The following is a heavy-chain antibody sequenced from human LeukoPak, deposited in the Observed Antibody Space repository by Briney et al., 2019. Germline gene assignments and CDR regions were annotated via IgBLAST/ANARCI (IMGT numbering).Heavy chain of an antibody. D-gene: IGHD2-2*02. J-gene: IGHJ3*02. CDR2: IIPILRSA. CDR3: ARERGYCSSSTCYTSDAFDI. V-gene: IGHV1-69*13. CDR1: GVTFSNNS. Sequence: ASVKVSCKTSGVTFSNNSITWVRQAPGQGLEWLGGIIPILRSASYAQKFRGRLRMTSDESTTTAYMELSSLSSDDTAVYYCARERGYCSSSTCYTSDAFDIWGQGTMVTVSS.